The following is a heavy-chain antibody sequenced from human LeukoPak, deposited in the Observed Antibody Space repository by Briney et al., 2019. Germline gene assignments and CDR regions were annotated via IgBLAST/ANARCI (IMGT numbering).Heavy chain of an antibody. CDR1: GGSISSSSYS. CDR2: IYYSGTT. CDR3: ARLRFDFWSGYTHPYFDY. V-gene: IGHV4-39*01. D-gene: IGHD3-3*01. J-gene: IGHJ4*02. Sequence: SETLSLTCTVSGGSISSSSYSWGWIRQPPGKGLEWIGSIYYSGTTYYNPSLKSRVTISVDTSKIQFSLKLSSVAATDTAVYFCARLRFDFWSGYTHPYFDYWGQGALVTVSS.